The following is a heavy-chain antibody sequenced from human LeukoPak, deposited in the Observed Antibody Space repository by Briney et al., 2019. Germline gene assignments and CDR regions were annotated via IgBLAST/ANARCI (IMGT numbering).Heavy chain of an antibody. CDR3: AKDRGVFQQLNDY. J-gene: IGHJ4*02. V-gene: IGHV4-34*01. Sequence: PSETLSLTCAVYGGSFSGYYWSWIRQPPGKGLEWIGEINHSGSTNYNPSLKSRVTISVDTSKNQFSLKLSSVTAADTAVYYCAKDRGVFQQLNDYWGQGTLVTVSS. CDR2: INHSGST. CDR1: GGSFSGYY. D-gene: IGHD6-13*01.